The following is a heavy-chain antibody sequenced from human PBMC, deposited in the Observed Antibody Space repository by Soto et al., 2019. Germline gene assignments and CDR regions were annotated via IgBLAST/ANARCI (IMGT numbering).Heavy chain of an antibody. CDR1: GGTFSSYA. V-gene: IGHV1-69*13. Sequence: ASVKVSCKASGGTFSSYAISWVRQAPGQGLEWMGGIIPIFGTANYAQKFQGRVTITADESTSTAYMELSSLRSEDTAVYYCARPEEDYYYYGMDVWGQGTTVTVSS. CDR2: IIPIFGTA. J-gene: IGHJ6*02. CDR3: ARPEEDYYYYGMDV.